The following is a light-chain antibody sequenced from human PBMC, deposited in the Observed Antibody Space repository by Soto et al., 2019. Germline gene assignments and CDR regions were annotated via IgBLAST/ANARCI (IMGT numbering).Light chain of an antibody. V-gene: IGKV3-11*01. CDR2: DAS. Sequence: IVLTQSPVSLSLSPGERATLSCRASQSVSSYSAWYQQKPGQAPRLLIYDASSRATGIPARFSGSGSGTDFTLTISSLEPEDFAVYYCQQYGGSPWTFGQGTKVDIK. J-gene: IGKJ1*01. CDR3: QQYGGSPWT. CDR1: QSVSSY.